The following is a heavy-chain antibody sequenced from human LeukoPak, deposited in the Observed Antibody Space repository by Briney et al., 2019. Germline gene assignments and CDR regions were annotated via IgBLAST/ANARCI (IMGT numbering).Heavy chain of an antibody. D-gene: IGHD3-10*01. CDR2: IYYSGST. Sequence: SETLSLTCTVSGGSISSYYWSWIRQPPGKGLEWIGYIYYSGSTNYNPSLKSRVTISVDTSKNQFSLKLSSVTAADTAVYYSARSKASGLLWFGESPYNWFDPWGQGTLVTVSS. J-gene: IGHJ5*02. CDR3: ARSKASGLLWFGESPYNWFDP. CDR1: GGSISSYY. V-gene: IGHV4-59*01.